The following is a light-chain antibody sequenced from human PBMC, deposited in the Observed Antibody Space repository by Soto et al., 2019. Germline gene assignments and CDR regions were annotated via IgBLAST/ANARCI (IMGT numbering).Light chain of an antibody. CDR1: TSNIGNNT. V-gene: IGLV1-44*01. Sequence: QSVLTQPPSASGTPGQRVTISCSGSTSNIGNNTVNWYQQLPGKAPKLLIYNNNRRPSGVPDRFSGSKSGTSVSLAINGLQSEDEADFHCAAWDDSLNTWVFGGGTKLTVL. CDR2: NNN. CDR3: AAWDDSLNTWV. J-gene: IGLJ3*02.